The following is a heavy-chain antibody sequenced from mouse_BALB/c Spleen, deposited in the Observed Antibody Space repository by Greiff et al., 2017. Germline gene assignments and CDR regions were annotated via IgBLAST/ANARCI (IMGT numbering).Heavy chain of an antibody. CDR3: ARDGGYYAMDY. V-gene: IGHV7-3*02. CDR1: GFTFTDYY. J-gene: IGHJ4*01. D-gene: IGHD1-1*02. Sequence: EVHLVESGGGLVQPGGSLRLSCATSGFTFTDYYMSWVRQPPGKALEWLGFIRNKANGYTTEYSASVKGRFTISRDNSQSILYLQMNTLRAEDSATYYCARDGGYYAMDYWGQGTSVTVSS. CDR2: IRNKANGYTT.